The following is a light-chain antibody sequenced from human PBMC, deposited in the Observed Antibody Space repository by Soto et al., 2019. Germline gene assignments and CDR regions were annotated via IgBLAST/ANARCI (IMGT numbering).Light chain of an antibody. CDR3: SSYTTSSPLV. CDR2: EVS. CDR1: SSDVGAYDY. J-gene: IGLJ1*01. V-gene: IGLV2-14*01. Sequence: QSALTQPASVSGSPGQSITISCTGTSSDVGAYDYVSWYQQHPGKAPKVMIYEVSNWPSGVSNRFSGSKSGNTASLTISGLQAEDEAEYHCSSYTTSSPLVFGTGTKVTVL.